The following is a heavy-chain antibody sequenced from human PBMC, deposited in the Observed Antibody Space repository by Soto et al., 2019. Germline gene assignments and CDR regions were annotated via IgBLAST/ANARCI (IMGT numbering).Heavy chain of an antibody. Sequence: EVQLVESGGGLVKPGGSLRLSCVASGFTFSGYSINWVRQAPGKGLEWVSYISGPSIYIYYADSVKGRFTISRDNAKSEEYLQMNSLRAEDTALYYCARGFRTGFNVCGQWTTGSVSS. CDR2: ISGPSIYI. CDR1: GFTFSGYS. D-gene: IGHD7-27*01. CDR3: ARGFRTGFNV. J-gene: IGHJ6*02. V-gene: IGHV3-21*01.